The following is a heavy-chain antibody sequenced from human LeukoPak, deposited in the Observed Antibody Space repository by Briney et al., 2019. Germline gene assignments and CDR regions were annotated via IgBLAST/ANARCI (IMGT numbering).Heavy chain of an antibody. CDR1: GYSFSIYG. D-gene: IGHD4-17*01. J-gene: IGHJ4*02. V-gene: IGHV1-18*01. Sequence: ASVQVSCKASGYSFSIYGITWARQAPGQGLEYLGWISASDGTTNYAQKVQDRVTMTTDTSTSTAYVELRSLRSEDTAVYYCARCGAAVTTHFSHWGQGTLVTVSS. CDR3: ARCGAAVTTHFSH. CDR2: ISASDGTT.